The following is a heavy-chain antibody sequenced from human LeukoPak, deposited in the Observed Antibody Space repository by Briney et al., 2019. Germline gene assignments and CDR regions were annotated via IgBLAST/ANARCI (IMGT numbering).Heavy chain of an antibody. V-gene: IGHV4-59*01. J-gene: IGHJ4*02. Sequence: SETLSLTCTVSGGSISSYYWSWIRQPPGKGLEWIGYIYYSGSTNYNPSLKSRVTISVDTSKNQFSLKLSSVTAADTAVYYCARLQLEAGSIDYWGQGTLVTVSS. CDR3: ARLQLEAGSIDY. CDR1: GGSISSYY. CDR2: IYYSGST. D-gene: IGHD2-2*01.